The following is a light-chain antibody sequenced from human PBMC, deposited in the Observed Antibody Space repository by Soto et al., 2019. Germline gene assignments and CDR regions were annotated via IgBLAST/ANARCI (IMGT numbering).Light chain of an antibody. Sequence: EIVLTQSPATLSLSPGERATLSCRASQSVSSYLAWYQQKPGQAPRLLIYDASSRATGIPARFSGSGSGTDFTLTISSLEPEDFAVYYCQQRSNWITFRQGTRLEIK. V-gene: IGKV3-11*01. J-gene: IGKJ5*01. CDR2: DAS. CDR3: QQRSNWIT. CDR1: QSVSSY.